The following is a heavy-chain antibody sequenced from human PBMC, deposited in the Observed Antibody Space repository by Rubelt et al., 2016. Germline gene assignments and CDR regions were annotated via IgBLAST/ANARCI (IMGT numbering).Heavy chain of an antibody. CDR3: ARDPRYHGSGSPFDY. V-gene: IGHV4-34*01. Sequence: QVQLQQWGAGLLKPSETLSLTCAVYGGSFSRYYWNWIRQPPGKGLEWIETIYYSGTTYYNASLKSRVTISVDKSKNQFSLKLNSGTAADTAVYYCARDPRYHGSGSPFDYWGQGTLVTVSS. CDR2: IYYSGTT. D-gene: IGHD3-10*01. CDR1: GGSFSRYY. J-gene: IGHJ4*02.